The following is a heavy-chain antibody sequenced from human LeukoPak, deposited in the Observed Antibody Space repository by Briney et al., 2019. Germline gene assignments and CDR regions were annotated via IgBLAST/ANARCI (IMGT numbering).Heavy chain of an antibody. D-gene: IGHD2-2*01. Sequence: SSETLSLTCAVYGGSFSGYYWSWIRQPPGKGLEWIGEINHSGSTNYNPSLKSRVTISVDTSKNQFSLKLSSVTAADTAVYYCARGPGGGYWGQGTLVTVSS. CDR3: ARGPGGGY. V-gene: IGHV4-34*01. CDR1: GGSFSGYY. CDR2: INHSGST. J-gene: IGHJ4*02.